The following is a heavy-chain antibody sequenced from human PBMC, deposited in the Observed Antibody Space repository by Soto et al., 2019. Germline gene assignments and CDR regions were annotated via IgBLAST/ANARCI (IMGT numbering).Heavy chain of an antibody. CDR3: AKDGKGYSSGWYAPSLDY. D-gene: IGHD6-19*01. CDR2: ISYDGSDK. CDR1: GFTFSSYG. V-gene: IGHV3-30*18. Sequence: QVQLVESGGGVVQPGRSLRLSCAASGFTFSSYGMHWVRQAPGKGLEWVAVISYDGSDKYYADSVKGRFTISRDNSKNTVYLQMNSLRADDTAVYFCAKDGKGYSSGWYAPSLDYWGQGTLVTVSS. J-gene: IGHJ4*02.